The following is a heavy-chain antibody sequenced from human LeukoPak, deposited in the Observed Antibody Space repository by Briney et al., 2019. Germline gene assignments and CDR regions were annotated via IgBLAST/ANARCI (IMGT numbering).Heavy chain of an antibody. CDR3: ARVGAAKGLGMVD. D-gene: IGHD2-15*01. CDR1: GFTFSSYA. J-gene: IGHJ4*02. V-gene: IGHV3-30-3*01. Sequence: GGSLRLSCAASGFTFSSYAMHWVRQASGKGLEWVAVISYDGSNKYYADSVKGRFTISRDNSKNTLYLQMNSLTDEDTAVYYCARVGAAKGLGMVDWGQGTLVTVSS. CDR2: ISYDGSNK.